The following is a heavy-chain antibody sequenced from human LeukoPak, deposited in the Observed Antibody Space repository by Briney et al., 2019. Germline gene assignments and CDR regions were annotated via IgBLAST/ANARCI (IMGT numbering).Heavy chain of an antibody. CDR2: ISGYNGNK. Sequence: GASVKVSCKASGHTFTSYGISWVRQAPGQGLEWMGWISGYNGNKNYAQKFQDRVTMTTDTSASTAYMELRSLRSDDTAVYYCARDGGVGATELDYWGQGTLVTVSS. J-gene: IGHJ4*02. V-gene: IGHV1-18*01. CDR3: ARDGGVGATELDY. CDR1: GHTFTSYG. D-gene: IGHD1-26*01.